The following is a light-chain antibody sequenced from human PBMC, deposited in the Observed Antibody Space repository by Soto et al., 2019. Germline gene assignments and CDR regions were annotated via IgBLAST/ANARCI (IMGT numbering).Light chain of an antibody. CDR3: QKSYSKWT. Sequence: DIQMTQSPSSLSASVGDRVTITCRAKESVSSYVNWYQQKPGKAPKLLIYAASSLQSGVPARFSVSGSVTDFTLTISGLQPEDFATYYCQKSYSKWTFGQGTKVEIK. CDR2: AAS. CDR1: ESVSSY. J-gene: IGKJ1*01. V-gene: IGKV1-39*01.